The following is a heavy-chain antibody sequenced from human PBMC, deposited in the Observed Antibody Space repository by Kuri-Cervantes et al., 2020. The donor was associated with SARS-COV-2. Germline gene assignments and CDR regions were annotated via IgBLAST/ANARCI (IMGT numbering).Heavy chain of an antibody. Sequence: GSLRLSCTVSGGSISSGDYYWSWIRQPPGKGLEWIGYIYYSGTPMYNPALESRATISRDTSKNQFSLDLSSVTAADTAVYYCARVFGSYLFDYWGQGMLVTAPQ. D-gene: IGHD3-10*01. CDR1: GGSISSGDYY. CDR3: ARVFGSYLFDY. J-gene: IGHJ4*02. CDR2: IYYSGTP. V-gene: IGHV4-61*08.